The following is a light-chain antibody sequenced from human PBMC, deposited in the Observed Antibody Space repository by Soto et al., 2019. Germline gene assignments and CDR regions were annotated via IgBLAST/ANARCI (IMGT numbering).Light chain of an antibody. CDR2: KAS. J-gene: IGKJ4*01. V-gene: IGKV1-5*03. CDR1: QSISSW. CDR3: QQYNSYPLT. Sequence: DIQMTQSPSTLSASVGDRVTITCRASQSISSWLAWYQQKPGKAPKLLIYKASSLESGVPSRFSGSGSGTEFTLNISSLQPDDFANYYCQQYNSYPLTFGGGTKVEIK.